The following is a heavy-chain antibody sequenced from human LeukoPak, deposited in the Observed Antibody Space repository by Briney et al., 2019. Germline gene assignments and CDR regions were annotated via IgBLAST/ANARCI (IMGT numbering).Heavy chain of an antibody. V-gene: IGHV3-23*01. J-gene: IGHJ4*02. CDR3: ARDSRGYGSGSSTYYFDY. D-gene: IGHD3-10*01. Sequence: GGSLRLSCTASGFTFSSYAMSWVRQAPGKGLEWVSAISGSGGSRYYADSVKGRFTISRDNSENTLYLQMNSLRAEDTAVYYCARDSRGYGSGSSTYYFDYWGQGTLVTVSS. CDR1: GFTFSSYA. CDR2: ISGSGGSR.